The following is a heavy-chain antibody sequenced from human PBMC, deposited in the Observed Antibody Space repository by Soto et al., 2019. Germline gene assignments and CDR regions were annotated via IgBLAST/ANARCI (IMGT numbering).Heavy chain of an antibody. CDR2: IYYSGST. CDR3: ARADGTSYCYDMDV. J-gene: IGHJ6*02. CDR1: GGSISSYY. V-gene: IGHV4-59*12. D-gene: IGHD1-7*01. Sequence: SETLSLTCTVSGGSISSYYWSWIRQPPGKGLEWIGYIYYSGSTNYNPSLKSRVTILVDTSKNQFSLKLSSVTAADTAVYYCARADGTSYCYDMDVWGQGTTVTVSS.